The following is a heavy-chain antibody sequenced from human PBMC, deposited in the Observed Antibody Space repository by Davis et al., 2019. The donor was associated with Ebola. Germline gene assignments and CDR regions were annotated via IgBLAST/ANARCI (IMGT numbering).Heavy chain of an antibody. Sequence: AASVKVSCKASAGTFSSYAISWVRQAPGQGLEWMGRIIPILGIANYAQKFQGRVTITADKSTSTAYMGLSSLRSEDTAIYYCARTYSSSSWNYFDSWGQGTLVTVSS. CDR2: IIPILGIA. V-gene: IGHV1-69*04. CDR1: AGTFSSYA. CDR3: ARTYSSSSWNYFDS. J-gene: IGHJ4*02. D-gene: IGHD6-6*01.